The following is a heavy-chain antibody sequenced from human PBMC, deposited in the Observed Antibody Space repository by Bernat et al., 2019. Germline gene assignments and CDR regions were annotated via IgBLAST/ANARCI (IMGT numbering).Heavy chain of an antibody. J-gene: IGHJ4*02. V-gene: IGHV3-21*01. CDR2: ISSSSSYI. CDR1: GFTFSSYS. CDR3: ASGGLAGVNRIDY. D-gene: IGHD3-10*01. Sequence: EVQLVESGGGLVKPGGSLRLSCAASGFTFSSYSMNWVRQAPGKGLEWVSSISSSSSYIYYAESVKGRLTSSRDNAKNSLYLQRNSLRAEDTAVEYCASGGLAGVNRIDYWGQGTLVTVSS.